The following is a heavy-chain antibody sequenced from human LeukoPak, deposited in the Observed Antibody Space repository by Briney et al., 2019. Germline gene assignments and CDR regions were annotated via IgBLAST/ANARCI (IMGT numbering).Heavy chain of an antibody. Sequence: GGSLRLSCAASGFTFSSYAMSWVRQAPGKGLEWVANIKQDGSEKYYVDSVKGRFTISRDNAKNSLYLQMNSLRAEDTAVYYCARVHGWWELRPYFDYWSQGTLVTVSS. J-gene: IGHJ4*02. CDR3: ARVHGWWELRPYFDY. V-gene: IGHV3-7*01. CDR1: GFTFSSYA. CDR2: IKQDGSEK. D-gene: IGHD1-26*01.